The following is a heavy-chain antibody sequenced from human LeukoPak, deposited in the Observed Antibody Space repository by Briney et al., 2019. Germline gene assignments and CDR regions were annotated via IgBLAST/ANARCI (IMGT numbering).Heavy chain of an antibody. CDR1: GFTFSSYA. Sequence: PGGSLRLSCAASGFTFSSYAMHWVRQAPGKGLEWVAVISYDGSNKYYADSVKGRFTISRDNSKNTLYLQMNNLRAEDTAVYYCARDGEDYDFWSGYDAGYFDYWGQGTLVTVSS. CDR2: ISYDGSNK. D-gene: IGHD3-3*01. V-gene: IGHV3-30-3*01. J-gene: IGHJ4*02. CDR3: ARDGEDYDFWSGYDAGYFDY.